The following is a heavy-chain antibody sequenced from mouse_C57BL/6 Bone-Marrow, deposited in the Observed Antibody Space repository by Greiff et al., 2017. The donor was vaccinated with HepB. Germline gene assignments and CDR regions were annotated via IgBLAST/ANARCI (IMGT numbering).Heavy chain of an antibody. Sequence: EVQLVESGGGLVQPGGSLSLSCAASGFTFTDYYMSWVRQPPGKALEWLGFIRNKANGYTTEYSASVKGRFTISRDNSQSILYLQMNALRAEDSATYYCARWGYGSSSPYFDYWGQGTTLTVSS. CDR3: ARWGYGSSSPYFDY. J-gene: IGHJ2*01. CDR1: GFTFTDYY. CDR2: IRNKANGYTT. D-gene: IGHD1-1*01. V-gene: IGHV7-3*01.